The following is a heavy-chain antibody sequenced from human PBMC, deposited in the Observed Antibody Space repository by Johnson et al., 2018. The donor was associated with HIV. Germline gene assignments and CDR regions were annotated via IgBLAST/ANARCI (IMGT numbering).Heavy chain of an antibody. D-gene: IGHD5-12*01. CDR1: GFTFDDYG. Sequence: QVQVVESGGGVVRPGGSVRLSCVVEGFTFDDYGMSWVRQAPGKGLEWVAVVSYDRSEKYYEDSVKGRVTISRNNSKNTLYLQMNRLRGEDTALYHCAKDMSGYDDAFDIWGQGTMVTVSS. V-gene: IGHV3-30*18. CDR2: VSYDRSEK. CDR3: AKDMSGYDDAFDI. J-gene: IGHJ3*02.